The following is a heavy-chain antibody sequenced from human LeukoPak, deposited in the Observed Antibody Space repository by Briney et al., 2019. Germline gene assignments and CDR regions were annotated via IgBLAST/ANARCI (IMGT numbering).Heavy chain of an antibody. CDR2: ISWNSGSI. CDR1: GFTFDDYG. CDR3: AKDYYYDSSGFLDY. Sequence: GRSLRLSCAASGFTFDDYGMHWVRQAPGKGLEWVSGISWNSGSIGYADSVKGRFTISRDNAKNSLYLQMNSLRAEDTALYYCAKDYYYDSSGFLDYWGQGTLVTVSS. D-gene: IGHD3-22*01. V-gene: IGHV3-9*01. J-gene: IGHJ4*02.